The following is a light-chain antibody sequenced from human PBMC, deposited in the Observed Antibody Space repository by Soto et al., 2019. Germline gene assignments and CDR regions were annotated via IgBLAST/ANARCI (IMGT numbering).Light chain of an antibody. CDR2: GVS. V-gene: IGLV2-14*01. J-gene: IGLJ2*01. Sequence: QSALTQPASVSGSPGQSIAISCTGTSSDVGGHNFVSWYQQHPGKAPTLMIYGVSNRPSGVSNRFSGSKSGNTASLTISGLQAEDEADYYCCSYTSSSTLLFGGGTQLTVL. CDR3: CSYTSSSTLL. CDR1: SSDVGGHNF.